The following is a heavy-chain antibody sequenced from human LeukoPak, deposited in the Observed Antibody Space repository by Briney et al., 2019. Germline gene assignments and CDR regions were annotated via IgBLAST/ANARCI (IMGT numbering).Heavy chain of an antibody. V-gene: IGHV3-15*01. CDR3: ATDPQQLGY. J-gene: IGHJ4*02. D-gene: IGHD6-13*01. CDR2: VKSKSDRGTI. CDR1: RFTFNVAW. Sequence: GGSLSLSCAASRFTFNVAWMRWVRQARGGGVEWVGCVKSKSDRGTINYAAPVKDRFTNSRDDSKNTLYLQMNSLKTEDTAVYYCATDPQQLGYWGQGTLVTVSS.